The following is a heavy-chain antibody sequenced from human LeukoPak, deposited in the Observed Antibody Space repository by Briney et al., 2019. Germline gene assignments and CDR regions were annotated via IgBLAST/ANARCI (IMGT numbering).Heavy chain of an antibody. CDR2: IYPGDSDT. CDR1: GYNFASYW. J-gene: IGHJ4*02. Sequence: PGESLQISCKGSGYNFASYWIGWVRQMPGKGLEWMGIIYPGDSDTRSSPSFQGQVTMSVDKSVNTAYLQWSSLKASDTAMYYCARTPGYSFYFDYWGLGTPVTVSS. V-gene: IGHV5-51*01. CDR3: ARTPGYSFYFDY. D-gene: IGHD5-18*01.